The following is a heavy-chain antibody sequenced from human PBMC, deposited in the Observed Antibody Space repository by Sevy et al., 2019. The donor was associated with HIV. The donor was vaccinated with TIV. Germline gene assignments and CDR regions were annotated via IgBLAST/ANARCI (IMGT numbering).Heavy chain of an antibody. V-gene: IGHV3-15*01. CDR1: GFTFSNTW. J-gene: IGHJ3*02. Sequence: GGSLRLSCTASGFTFSNTWMSWVRQAPGKGLELVGRIKSKNDGGTTDYAAPVIGRFTISRDDSKSTLYLRRNSLKIEDTAVYYCTTMGWHGGFDIWGQGAMVTVSS. CDR3: TTMGWHGGFDI. CDR2: IKSKNDGGTT. D-gene: IGHD4-17*01.